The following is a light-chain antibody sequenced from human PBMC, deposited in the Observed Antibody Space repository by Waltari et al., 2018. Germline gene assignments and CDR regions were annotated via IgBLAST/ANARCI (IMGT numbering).Light chain of an antibody. V-gene: IGLV2-14*01. CDR2: EVS. J-gene: IGLJ2*01. CDR1: SSDVGASRY. CDR3: SSYTTSTSYVV. Sequence: QSALTQPASVSGSPGQSITISCSGTSSDVGASRYVGWYQQHPGKAPKLMIYEVSNRPSGVSNRFSGSKSGNTASLTISGLQAEDEADYYCSSYTTSTSYVVFGGGTKLTVL.